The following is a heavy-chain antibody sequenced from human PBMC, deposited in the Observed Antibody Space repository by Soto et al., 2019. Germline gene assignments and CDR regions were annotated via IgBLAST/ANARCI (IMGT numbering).Heavy chain of an antibody. CDR2: ISYDGSNK. CDR3: AKDLIVVIPAAPSWFDP. D-gene: IGHD2-2*01. Sequence: LRLSCAASGFTFRSSGMHWVRQAPGKGLEWVALISYDGSNKYYTDSVKGRFTISRDNSKNTLYLQMNSLRTEDTAVYYCAKDLIVVIPAAPSWFDPWGQGTLVTVSS. V-gene: IGHV3-30*18. J-gene: IGHJ5*02. CDR1: GFTFRSSG.